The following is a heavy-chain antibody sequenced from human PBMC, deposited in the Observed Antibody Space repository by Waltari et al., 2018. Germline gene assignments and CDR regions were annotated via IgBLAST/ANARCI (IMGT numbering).Heavy chain of an antibody. CDR1: GGSISSTHW. CDR3: ARGRGSNINTVRGVFDI. Sequence: QVQLQESGPGLVKPSGTLSPTCGVSGGSISSTHWWSWVRQPPGKGLEWIGEIYHTVNTNYKPSLKRRVTISLDKSKNQFSLKLTSVTAADTAVYFCARGRGSNINTVRGVFDIWGQGTTVIVSS. D-gene: IGHD3-10*01. CDR2: IYHTVNT. V-gene: IGHV4-4*02. J-gene: IGHJ3*02.